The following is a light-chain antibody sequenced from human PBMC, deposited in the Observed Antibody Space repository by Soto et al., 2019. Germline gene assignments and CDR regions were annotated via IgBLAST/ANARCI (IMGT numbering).Light chain of an antibody. CDR1: SSDVGGNKY. CDR3: TSSTSDRLYV. V-gene: IGLV2-14*01. J-gene: IGLJ1*01. CDR2: KVS. Sequence: QSVLTQPASVSGSPGQSITISCTGTSSDVGGNKYVSWYQQYPGKVPKLLINKVSNRPSGVSNRFSGSKSGNTASLTISGLLAEDEADYFCTSSTSDRLYVFGTGTKVPS.